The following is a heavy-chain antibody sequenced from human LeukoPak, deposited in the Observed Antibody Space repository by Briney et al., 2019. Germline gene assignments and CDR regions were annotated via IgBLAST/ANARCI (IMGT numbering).Heavy chain of an antibody. CDR3: ARDRQYSSSWYWSEWFDP. D-gene: IGHD6-13*01. J-gene: IGHJ5*02. CDR2: ISAYNGNT. CDR1: GYTFTSYG. Sequence: GASVKVYCKASGYTFTSYGISWVRHAPGHGLEWMGWISAYNGNTNYAQTLQGRVTMTTDTSTSTAYMELRSLRSDDTAVYYCARDRQYSSSWYWSEWFDPWGQGTLVTVSS. V-gene: IGHV1-18*04.